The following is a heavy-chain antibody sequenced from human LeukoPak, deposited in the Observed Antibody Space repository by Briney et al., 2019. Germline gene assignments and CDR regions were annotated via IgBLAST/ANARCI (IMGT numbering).Heavy chain of an antibody. Sequence: SVKVSCKASGGTFSSYAISWVRQAPGQGLEWMGGIIPIFGTANYAQKFQGRVTITADESTSTAYMELSSLRSEDTAVYYCARDSGGYSSSWYHYYYGMDVWGQGTTVTVSS. CDR3: ARDSGGYSSSWYHYYYGMDV. J-gene: IGHJ6*02. CDR2: IIPIFGTA. CDR1: GGTFSSYA. V-gene: IGHV1-69*13. D-gene: IGHD6-13*01.